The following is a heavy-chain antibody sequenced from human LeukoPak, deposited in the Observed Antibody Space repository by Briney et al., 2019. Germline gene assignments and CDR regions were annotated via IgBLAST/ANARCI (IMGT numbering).Heavy chain of an antibody. V-gene: IGHV4-59*01. D-gene: IGHD3-3*01. CDR2: IYYSGST. Sequence: PSETLSLTCTVSGDSISSYYWSWIRQPPGKGLEWIGYIYYSGSTNYNPSLKSRVTISVDTSKNQFSLKLSSVTAADTAVYYCARARVLRFLEWLPNWFDPWGQGTLVTVSS. CDR3: ARARVLRFLEWLPNWFDP. J-gene: IGHJ5*02. CDR1: GDSISSYY.